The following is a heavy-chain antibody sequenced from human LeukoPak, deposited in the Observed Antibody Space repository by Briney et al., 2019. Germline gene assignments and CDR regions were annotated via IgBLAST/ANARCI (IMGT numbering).Heavy chain of an antibody. CDR2: INHSGST. V-gene: IGHV4-34*01. CDR3: ARGGGVAVADYFFDS. Sequence: SETLSLTCAVYGDSFSNYFWSWIRQPPGKGLDWIGEINHSGSTNYNPSLKSRVTVSVGTAKNQVSLKLTSVTAADTAVYFCARGGGVAVADYFFDSWGQGTLVTVSS. CDR1: GDSFSNYF. J-gene: IGHJ4*02. D-gene: IGHD6-19*01.